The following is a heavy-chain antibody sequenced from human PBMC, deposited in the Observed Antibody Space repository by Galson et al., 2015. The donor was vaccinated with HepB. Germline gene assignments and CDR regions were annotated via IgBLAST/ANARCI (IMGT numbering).Heavy chain of an antibody. CDR3: ARQDTAAAGSLDY. Sequence: TLSLTCTVSGGSVRSYYWSWIRQPPGKGLEWIAYIYYSGSTDYNPSLKSRVTISIDTSKSQFSLKVSSVTAADTAVYYCARQDTAAAGSLDYWGQGTLVTVSS. J-gene: IGHJ4*02. CDR2: IYYSGST. D-gene: IGHD6-13*01. CDR1: GGSVRSYY. V-gene: IGHV4-59*08.